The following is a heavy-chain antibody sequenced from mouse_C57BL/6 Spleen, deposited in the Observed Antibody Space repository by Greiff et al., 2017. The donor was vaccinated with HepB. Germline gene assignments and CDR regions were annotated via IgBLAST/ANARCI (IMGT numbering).Heavy chain of an antibody. CDR2: INYDGSST. D-gene: IGHD1-1*01. V-gene: IGHV5-16*01. CDR1: GFTFSDYY. Sequence: EVKLVESEGGLVQPGSSMKLSCTASGFTFSDYYMAWVRQVPEKGLEWVANINYDGSSTYYLDSLKSRFIISRDNAKNILYLQMSSLKSEDTATYYCARDSSRDYYGTLVFDVWGTGTTVTVSS. J-gene: IGHJ1*03. CDR3: ARDSSRDYYGTLVFDV.